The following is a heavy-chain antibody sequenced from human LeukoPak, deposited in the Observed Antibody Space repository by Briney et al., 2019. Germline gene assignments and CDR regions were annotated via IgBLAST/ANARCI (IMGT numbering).Heavy chain of an antibody. CDR2: IDPNSGGT. J-gene: IGHJ4*02. CDR1: GYTFTGYY. V-gene: IGHV1-2*02. Sequence: ASVKVSCKASGYTFTGYYMHWVRQAPGQGLELMGWIDPNSGGTNYAQKFQGRVTMTRDTSISTAYMELSRLRSDDTAVYYCARDRAAGGFDYWGQGTPVTVSS. CDR3: ARDRAAGGFDY. D-gene: IGHD6-13*01.